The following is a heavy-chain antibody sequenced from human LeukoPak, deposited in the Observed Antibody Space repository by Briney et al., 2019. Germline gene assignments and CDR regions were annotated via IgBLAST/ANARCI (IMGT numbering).Heavy chain of an antibody. J-gene: IGHJ4*02. Sequence: GASVKVSCKASGYTFTSYYMHWVRQAPGQGLEWMGIINPSGGSTSYAQKFQGRVTMTRDMSTSTVYMELSSLRSEDTAVYYCATSQEMATIQFDYWGQGTLATVSS. D-gene: IGHD5-24*01. CDR1: GYTFTSYY. CDR2: INPSGGST. CDR3: ATSQEMATIQFDY. V-gene: IGHV1-46*01.